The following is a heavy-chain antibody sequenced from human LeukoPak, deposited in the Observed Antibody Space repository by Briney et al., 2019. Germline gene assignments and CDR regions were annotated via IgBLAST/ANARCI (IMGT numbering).Heavy chain of an antibody. CDR1: GGSISSYY. D-gene: IGHD2-2*01. J-gene: IGHJ4*02. Sequence: SETLSLTCTVSGGSISSYYWSWIRQPPGKGLEWIGYIYYSGSTNYNPSLKSRVTISVDTSKNQFSLKLGSVTAADTAVYYCARDSPSDYFDYWGQGTLVTVSS. CDR2: IYYSGST. V-gene: IGHV4-59*01. CDR3: ARDSPSDYFDY.